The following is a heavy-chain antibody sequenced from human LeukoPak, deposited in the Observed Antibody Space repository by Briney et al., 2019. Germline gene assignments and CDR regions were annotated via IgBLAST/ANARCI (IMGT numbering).Heavy chain of an antibody. D-gene: IGHD2-2*01. Sequence: NPSETLSLTCAVSGGSISSGGYSWSWIRQPPGKGLEWIGYIYHSGSTYYNPSLKSRVTISVDRSKNQFSLKLSSVTAADTAVYYCVRDLGIPAAIHLDYWGQGTLVTVSS. CDR2: IYHSGST. CDR1: GGSISSGGYS. CDR3: VRDLGIPAAIHLDY. V-gene: IGHV4-30-2*01. J-gene: IGHJ4*02.